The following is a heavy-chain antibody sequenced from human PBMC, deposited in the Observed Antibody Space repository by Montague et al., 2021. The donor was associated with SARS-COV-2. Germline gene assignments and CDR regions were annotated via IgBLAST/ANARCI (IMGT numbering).Heavy chain of an antibody. J-gene: IGHJ6*02. CDR2: IFYRGGT. Sequence: TLSLTCTVSGGSISSGGYYWSWVRQPPGKGLDWIGYIFYRGGTYYNPSLKSRVSMSVDTSKIQFSLNLTSVTAADTAVHYCARANYYVMTSKAYAMDVWGQGTTVTVAS. D-gene: IGHD3-16*01. CDR3: ARANYYVMTSKAYAMDV. CDR1: GGSISSGGYY. V-gene: IGHV4-31*03.